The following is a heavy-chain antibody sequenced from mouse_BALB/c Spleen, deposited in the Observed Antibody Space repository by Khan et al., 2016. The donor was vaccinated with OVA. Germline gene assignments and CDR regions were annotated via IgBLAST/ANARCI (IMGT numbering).Heavy chain of an antibody. J-gene: IGHJ4*01. CDR2: ITYSGNI. Sequence: EVQLQESGPSLVKPSQTLSLSCSVTGDSITSGFWNWIRKFPGNKFEYLGYITYSGNIYYNPSLKSRISITRDTSKSRYYLQLNSVTTEDTATYYCARSYGSWAMDYWGQGTSVTVSS. CDR3: ARSYGSWAMDY. CDR1: GDSITSGF. D-gene: IGHD1-1*01. V-gene: IGHV3-8*02.